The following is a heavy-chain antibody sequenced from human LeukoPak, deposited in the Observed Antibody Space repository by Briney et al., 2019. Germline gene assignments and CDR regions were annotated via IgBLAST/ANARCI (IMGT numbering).Heavy chain of an antibody. V-gene: IGHV1-8*01. D-gene: IGHD3-22*01. CDR1: GYTFTSYD. CDR2: MNPNSGNT. J-gene: IGHJ4*02. Sequence: GASVKVSCKASGYTFTSYDINWVRQATGQGLEWMGWMNPNSGNTGYAQKFQGRVTMTRNTSISTAYMELSSLRSEDTAVYYCAIDTYYYDSSGRYAPLDDYWGQGTLVTVSS. CDR3: AIDTYYYDSSGRYAPLDDY.